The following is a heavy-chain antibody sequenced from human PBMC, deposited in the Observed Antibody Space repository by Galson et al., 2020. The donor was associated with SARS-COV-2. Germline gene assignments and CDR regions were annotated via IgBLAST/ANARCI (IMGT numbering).Heavy chain of an antibody. CDR1: GFTLSIYN. D-gene: IGHD4-4*01. CDR2: ISVSSSAR. CDR3: ARERSNSNPIRDAFDI. Sequence: GESLKISCTASGFTLSIYNMNWVRQAPGKGLEWVSHISVSSSARFYADSVMGRFTISRDNAKNSVYLQMNSLRADDTAVYYCARERSNSNPIRDAFDIWGRGTMVTVSS. J-gene: IGHJ3*02. V-gene: IGHV3-48*01.